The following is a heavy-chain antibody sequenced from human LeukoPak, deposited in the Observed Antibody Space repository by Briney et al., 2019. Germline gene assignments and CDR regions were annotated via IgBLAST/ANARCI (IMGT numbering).Heavy chain of an antibody. D-gene: IGHD3-22*01. CDR3: ARLLNYYDSSGPDGWFDP. Sequence: SETLSLTCTVSGYSISSGYYWGWIRQPPGKGLEWIGSIYHSGSTYYNPSLKSRVTISVDTSKNQFSLKLSSVTAADTAVYYCARLLNYYDSSGPDGWFDPWGQGTLVTVSS. V-gene: IGHV4-38-2*02. J-gene: IGHJ5*02. CDR2: IYHSGST. CDR1: GYSISSGYY.